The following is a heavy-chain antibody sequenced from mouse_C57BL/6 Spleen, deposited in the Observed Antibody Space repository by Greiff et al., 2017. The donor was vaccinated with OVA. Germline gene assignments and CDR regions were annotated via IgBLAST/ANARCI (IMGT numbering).Heavy chain of an antibody. CDR1: GYSITSGYY. Sequence: EVKLMESGPGLVKPSQSLSLTCSVTGYSITSGYYWNWIRQFPGNKLEWMGYISYDGSNNYNPSLKNRISITRDTSKNQFFLKLNSVTTEDTATYDCARGSIHWDNAMDYWGQGTSVTVSS. V-gene: IGHV3-6*01. CDR2: ISYDGSN. D-gene: IGHD4-1*01. J-gene: IGHJ4*01. CDR3: ARGSIHWDNAMDY.